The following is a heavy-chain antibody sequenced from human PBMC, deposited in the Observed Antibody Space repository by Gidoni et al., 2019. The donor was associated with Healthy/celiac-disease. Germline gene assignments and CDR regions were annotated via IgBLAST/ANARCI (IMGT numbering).Heavy chain of an antibody. CDR2: INTNTGNP. V-gene: IGHV7-4-1*01. J-gene: IGHJ6*02. CDR1: GYTFTSYA. CDR3: ARDHGSSWAPYYYGMDV. Sequence: QVQLVQSGSELKKPGASVKGSCKASGYTFTSYAMKWLRQAPGQGLERMGWINTNTGNPTYAHGFTGRFVFSLDTSVSTAYLQICSLKAEDTAVYYCARDHGSSWAPYYYGMDVWGQGTTVTVSS. D-gene: IGHD6-13*01.